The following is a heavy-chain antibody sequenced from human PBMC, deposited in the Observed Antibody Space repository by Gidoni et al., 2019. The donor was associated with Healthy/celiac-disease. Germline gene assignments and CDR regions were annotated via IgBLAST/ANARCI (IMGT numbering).Heavy chain of an antibody. CDR2: IYHSGST. J-gene: IGHJ5*02. D-gene: IGHD2-21*02. V-gene: IGHV4-4*02. CDR3: ARKWGCGGDCYSGWFDP. CDR1: GGSISSSNW. Sequence: QVQLQESGPGLVKPSGPLSLTCAVSGGSISSSNWWSWVRQPPGKGLEWIGEIYHSGSTNYNPSLKSRVTISVDKSKNQFSLKLSSVTAADTAVYYCARKWGCGGDCYSGWFDPWGQGTLVTVSS.